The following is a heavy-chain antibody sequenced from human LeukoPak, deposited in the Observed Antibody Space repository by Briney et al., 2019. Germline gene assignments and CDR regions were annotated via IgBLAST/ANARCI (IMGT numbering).Heavy chain of an antibody. V-gene: IGHV4-34*01. Sequence: SETLSLTCNVSGGSISFYYWSWIRQPPGKGLEWIGEINHSGSTNYNPSLKSRVTISVDTSKNQFSLKLSSVTAADTAVYYCARSRNRRTARYYYYYYMDVWGKGTTVTISS. CDR3: ARSRNRRTARYYYYYYMDV. D-gene: IGHD1-14*01. J-gene: IGHJ6*03. CDR2: INHSGST. CDR1: GGSISFYY.